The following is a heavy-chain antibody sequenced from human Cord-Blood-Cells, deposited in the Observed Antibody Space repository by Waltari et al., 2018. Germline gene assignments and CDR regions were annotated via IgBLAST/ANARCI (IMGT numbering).Heavy chain of an antibody. J-gene: IGHJ4*02. D-gene: IGHD6-19*01. CDR2: IYYSGST. CDR3: ARGYSSGWFDY. Sequence: QVQLQESGPGLVKPSETLSLTCTVPGGSISSHYWSWIRQPPGKGLEWIGYIYYSGSTNYNPSLKSRVTISVDTSKNQFSLKLSSVTAADTAVYYCARGYSSGWFDYWGQGTLVTVSS. CDR1: GGSISSHY. V-gene: IGHV4-59*11.